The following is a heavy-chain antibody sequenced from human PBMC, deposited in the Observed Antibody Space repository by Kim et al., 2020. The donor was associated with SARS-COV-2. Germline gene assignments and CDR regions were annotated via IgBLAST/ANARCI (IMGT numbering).Heavy chain of an antibody. Sequence: SLKSRVTLSVDTSKNQFSLKLSSVTAADTAVYYCASTMVQGVIPLGAFDIWGQGTMVTVSS. J-gene: IGHJ3*02. D-gene: IGHD3-10*01. V-gene: IGHV4-31*02. CDR3: ASTMVQGVIPLGAFDI.